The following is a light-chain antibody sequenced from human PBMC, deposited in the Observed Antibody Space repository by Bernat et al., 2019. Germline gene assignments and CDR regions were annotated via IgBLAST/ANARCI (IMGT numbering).Light chain of an antibody. CDR3: QQANNFLFT. Sequence: DIQMTQSPSSVSASVGDRVTITCRVSKDISTWLAWYQQKPGKAPKLLIYAASTLQRGVPPRFVGSGSGTDFTLTITSLEPEDLATYYCQQANNFLFTFGPGTKVDL. CDR1: KDISTW. J-gene: IGKJ3*01. CDR2: AAS. V-gene: IGKV1-12*01.